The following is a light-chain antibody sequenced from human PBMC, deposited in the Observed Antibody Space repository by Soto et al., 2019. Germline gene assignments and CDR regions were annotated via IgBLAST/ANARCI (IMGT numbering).Light chain of an antibody. J-gene: IGKJ5*01. Sequence: EIVLTPSPATLSLSPVERATLSCRASQSVNSHLAWYQQKRGQAPRPLIYDASNRATGIPARFSGSGSGTDFTLTISSLEPEDFAVYYCQQRSNWPRAFGQGTRLEIK. CDR2: DAS. V-gene: IGKV3-11*01. CDR3: QQRSNWPRA. CDR1: QSVNSH.